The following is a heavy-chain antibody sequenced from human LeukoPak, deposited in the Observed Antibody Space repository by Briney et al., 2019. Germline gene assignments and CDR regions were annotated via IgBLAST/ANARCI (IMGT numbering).Heavy chain of an antibody. Sequence: PSETLSLTCAVSGVSISSHYWSWIRQPAGEGLEWIGRIYTSGSTNYNPSLKSRVTISVDTSKNQFSLKLSSVTAADTAVYYCARNPHDYGDSRFDYGGQGTLVTVSS. CDR2: IYTSGST. V-gene: IGHV4-4*07. D-gene: IGHD4-17*01. J-gene: IGHJ4*02. CDR3: ARNPHDYGDSRFDY. CDR1: GVSISSHY.